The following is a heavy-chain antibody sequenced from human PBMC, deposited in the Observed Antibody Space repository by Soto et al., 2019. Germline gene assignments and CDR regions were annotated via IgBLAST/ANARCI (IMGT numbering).Heavy chain of an antibody. CDR3: LSCPSLSVFDY. Sequence: PSETLSLTCTVSGGSISSSSYYWGWIRQPPGKGLEWIGSIYYSGSTYYNPSLKSRVTISVDTSKNQFSLKLSSVTAADTAVYYCLSCPSLSVFDYWGQGTLVTVSS. V-gene: IGHV4-39*01. D-gene: IGHD2-15*01. CDR2: IYYSGST. J-gene: IGHJ4*02. CDR1: GGSISSSSYY.